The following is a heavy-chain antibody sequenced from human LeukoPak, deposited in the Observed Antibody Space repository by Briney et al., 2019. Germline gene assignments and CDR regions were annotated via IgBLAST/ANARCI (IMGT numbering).Heavy chain of an antibody. D-gene: IGHD6-6*01. Sequence: SETLSLTCTVSGGSISSYYWSWIRQPPGKGLEWIGYIYTSGSTNSNPSLKTRVTISVDTSKNQFSLKLSSVTAADTAVYYCAREYSSPSHADGDNWFDPRGQGTWSPSPQ. CDR3: AREYSSPSHADGDNWFDP. V-gene: IGHV4-4*09. CDR2: IYTSGST. J-gene: IGHJ5*02. CDR1: GGSISSYY.